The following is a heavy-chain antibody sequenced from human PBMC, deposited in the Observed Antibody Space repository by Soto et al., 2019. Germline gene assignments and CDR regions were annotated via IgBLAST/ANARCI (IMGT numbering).Heavy chain of an antibody. V-gene: IGHV3-23*01. CDR3: AKGGPWVFHDYIWGSYRYVFDY. CDR2: ISGSGGST. D-gene: IGHD3-16*02. CDR1: GFTFSSYA. Sequence: EVQLLESGGGLVQPGGSLRLSCAASGFTFSSYAMSWVRQAPGKGLEWVSAISGSGGSTYYADSVKGRFTISRDNSKNTLYLQMNSLRAEDTAVYYCAKGGPWVFHDYIWGSYRYVFDYWGQGTLVTVSS. J-gene: IGHJ4*02.